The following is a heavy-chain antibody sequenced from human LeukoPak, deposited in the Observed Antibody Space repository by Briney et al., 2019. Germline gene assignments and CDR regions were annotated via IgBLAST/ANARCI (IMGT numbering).Heavy chain of an antibody. CDR1: GFTFSNAW. J-gene: IGHJ4*02. D-gene: IGHD3-16*02. Sequence: GGSLRLSCAASGFTFSNAWMSWVRQAPGKGLEWVGRIKSKTDGGTTDYAAPVKGRFTISRDDSKNTLYLQMNGLKTEDTAVYYCTTGDYVWGSYRYMDYWGQGTLVTVSS. CDR3: TTGDYVWGSYRYMDY. V-gene: IGHV3-15*01. CDR2: IKSKTDGGTT.